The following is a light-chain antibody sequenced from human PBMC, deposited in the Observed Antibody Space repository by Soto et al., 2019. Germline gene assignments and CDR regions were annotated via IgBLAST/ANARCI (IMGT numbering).Light chain of an antibody. Sequence: QSALTQPRSVSGSPGQSVTISCTGTSSDVGYYNYVSWYQRQPGKAPKLMIYDVFTRPSGVPDRFSGAKSGNTASLTISGLQAEDGSDYYCSSYTSSLYVFGTGTKVTV. CDR3: SSYTSSLYV. CDR1: SSDVGYYNY. V-gene: IGLV2-11*01. J-gene: IGLJ1*01. CDR2: DVF.